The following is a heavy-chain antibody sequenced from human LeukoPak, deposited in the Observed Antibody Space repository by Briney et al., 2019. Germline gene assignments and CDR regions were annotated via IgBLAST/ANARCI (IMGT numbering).Heavy chain of an antibody. Sequence: GGSLRPSCAASGFTFDDYAMHWVRQAPGKGLEWVSGISWNSGSIGYADSVKGRFTISRDNAKNSLYLQMNSLRAEDMALYYCAKGYCGSTSCHFAYWGQGTLATVSS. CDR1: GFTFDDYA. J-gene: IGHJ4*02. V-gene: IGHV3-9*03. CDR3: AKGYCGSTSCHFAY. CDR2: ISWNSGSI. D-gene: IGHD2-2*01.